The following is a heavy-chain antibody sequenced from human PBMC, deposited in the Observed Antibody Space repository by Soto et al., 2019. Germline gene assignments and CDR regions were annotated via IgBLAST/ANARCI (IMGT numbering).Heavy chain of an antibody. CDR1: GGTFSSYT. CDR2: IIPILGIA. CDR3: ASSTDCTNGVCYPLSAFDI. D-gene: IGHD2-8*01. Sequence: QVQLVQSGAEVKKPGSSVKVSCKASGGTFSSYTISWVRQAPGQGLEWMGRIIPILGIANYAQKFQGRVTITADKSTSTAYMELSSLRSEDTAVYYCASSTDCTNGVCYPLSAFDIWGQGTMVTVSS. V-gene: IGHV1-69*02. J-gene: IGHJ3*02.